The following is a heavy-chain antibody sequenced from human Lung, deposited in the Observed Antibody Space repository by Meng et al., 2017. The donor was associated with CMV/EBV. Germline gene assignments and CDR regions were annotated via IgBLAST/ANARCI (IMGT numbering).Heavy chain of an antibody. CDR3: ARDDEQLIFGVIIIGYYYYGMDV. CDR2: ISAYNGNT. CDR1: GYTFTSCG. V-gene: IGHV1-18*01. Sequence: ASAXVSCKASGYTFTSCGISCVRQARGQGREWMGWISAYNGNTNYAQKLQGRVTMTTDTSTSTAYMELRSLRSDDTAVYYCARDDEQLIFGVIIIGYYYYGMDVWGQGTMVTVSS. D-gene: IGHD3-3*01. J-gene: IGHJ6*02.